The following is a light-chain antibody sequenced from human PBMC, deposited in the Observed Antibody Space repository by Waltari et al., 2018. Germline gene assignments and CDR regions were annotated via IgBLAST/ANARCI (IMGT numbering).Light chain of an antibody. V-gene: IGKV3-15*01. CDR3: HQYNYWPPAYT. CDR2: DAK. J-gene: IGKJ2*01. Sequence: EVVLTQSPGALSVSPGESATLSCRASRNVGSSLAWYQQTSGQAPRLLVYDAKNRATDVPARFSGSGYGTQFTLTISSLQSEDFGVYYCHQYNYWPPAYTFGQGTKLEIK. CDR1: RNVGSS.